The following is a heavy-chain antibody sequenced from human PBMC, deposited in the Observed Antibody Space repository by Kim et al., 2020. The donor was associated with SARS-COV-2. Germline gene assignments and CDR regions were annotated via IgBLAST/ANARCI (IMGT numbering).Heavy chain of an antibody. D-gene: IGHD6-13*01. CDR3: ARDAAYSSTRGGYYFDY. Sequence: FQGRVAMTRDTSTSTVYMELSSLRSEDTAVYYCARDAAYSSTRGGYYFDYWGQGTLVTVSS. J-gene: IGHJ4*02. V-gene: IGHV1-46*01.